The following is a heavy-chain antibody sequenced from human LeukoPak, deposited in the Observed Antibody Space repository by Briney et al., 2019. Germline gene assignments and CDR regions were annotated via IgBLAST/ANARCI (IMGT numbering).Heavy chain of an antibody. V-gene: IGHV3-21*01. CDR3: ASSEWAKDTFDY. CDR1: GFTFSNYS. CDR2: ISSSSSYI. J-gene: IGHJ4*02. D-gene: IGHD1-26*01. Sequence: GGSLRLSCAGSGFTFSNYSMNWVRQAPGKGLEWVSSISSSSSYIYYADSVKGRFTVSRDNAKNSLYLQMNSLRVEDTAVFYCASSEWAKDTFDYWGQGTLVTVSS.